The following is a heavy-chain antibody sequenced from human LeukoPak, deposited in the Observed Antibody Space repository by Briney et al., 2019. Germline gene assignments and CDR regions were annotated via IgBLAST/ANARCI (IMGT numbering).Heavy chain of an antibody. J-gene: IGHJ3*02. V-gene: IGHV1-2*02. CDR3: ARERGTLAVAGDAVDI. Sequence: GGSVTVSCKASGYTFTGYYMHWVRQAPGEGLEWMGWINPNSGGTKYAQKFQGRVTMTRDTSINTAYMEVRRLTSDDTAVYYCARERGTLAVAGDAVDIWGQGTMVTVSS. CDR1: GYTFTGYY. D-gene: IGHD6-19*01. CDR2: INPNSGGT.